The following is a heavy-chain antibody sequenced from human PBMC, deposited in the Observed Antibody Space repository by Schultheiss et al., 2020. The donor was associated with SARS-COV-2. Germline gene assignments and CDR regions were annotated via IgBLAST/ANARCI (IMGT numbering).Heavy chain of an antibody. D-gene: IGHD5-24*01. Sequence: GGSLRLSCAASGFTFSSYAMHWVRQAPGKGLEWVAVISYDGSNKYYADSVKGRFTISRDNSKNTLYLQMNSLRAEDTAVYYCARDLLPVEMTTIYYFYGMDVWGQGTTVTVSS. CDR1: GFTFSSYA. J-gene: IGHJ6*02. CDR2: ISYDGSNK. V-gene: IGHV3-30*07. CDR3: ARDLLPVEMTTIYYFYGMDV.